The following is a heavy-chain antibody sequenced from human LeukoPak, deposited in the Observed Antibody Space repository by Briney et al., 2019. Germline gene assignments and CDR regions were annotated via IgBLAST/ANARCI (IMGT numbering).Heavy chain of an antibody. CDR3: ANGNPTYYDFWSGYYTGDY. J-gene: IGHJ4*02. V-gene: IGHV3-23*01. CDR1: GFTFSSYA. D-gene: IGHD3-3*01. CDR2: ISGSGGST. Sequence: GGSLRLSCAASGFTFSSYAMSWVRRAPGKGLEWVSAISGSGGSTYYADSVKGRFTISRDNSKNTLYLQMNSLRAEDTAVYYCANGNPTYYDFWSGYYTGDYWGQGTLVTVSS.